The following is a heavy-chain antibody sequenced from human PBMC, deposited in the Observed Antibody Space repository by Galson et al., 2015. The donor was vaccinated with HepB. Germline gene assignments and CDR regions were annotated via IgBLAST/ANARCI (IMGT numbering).Heavy chain of an antibody. CDR2: IKRDGSEK. Sequence: SLRLSCAASGFTFSSYWMSWVRQTPGKGLEWVANIKRDGSEKHYVDSVKGRFTISGDNAKSSLYLQMNSLRAEDTAVYYCRASVDLWGQGTLVTVSS. D-gene: IGHD2-2*01. CDR3: RASVDL. J-gene: IGHJ5*02. CDR1: GFTFSSYW. V-gene: IGHV3-7*01.